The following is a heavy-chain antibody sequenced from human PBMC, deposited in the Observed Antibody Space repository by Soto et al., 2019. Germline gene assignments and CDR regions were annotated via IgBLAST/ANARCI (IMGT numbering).Heavy chain of an antibody. CDR2: ISGSGGSS. Sequence: EVQLLESGGALEHPGGSLRLSCAASGFAFSTYAMTWVRQAPGKGLEWVSVISGSGGSSYYAASVKGRFTISRDNAKNKLYLQMDSLRAENTAIYYSAKVTKRAADGRYEYYKYGMDVWGQGTTVTVSS. CDR1: GFAFSTYA. CDR3: AKVTKRAADGRYEYYKYGMDV. V-gene: IGHV3-23*01. D-gene: IGHD6-13*01. J-gene: IGHJ6*02.